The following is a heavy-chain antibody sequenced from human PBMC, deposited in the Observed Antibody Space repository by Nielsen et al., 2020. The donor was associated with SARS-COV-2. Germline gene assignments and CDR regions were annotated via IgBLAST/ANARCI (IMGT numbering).Heavy chain of an antibody. Sequence: GEYLKLSCPASGFTFRDYYLSWNRQAPGKGLEWVATIKPDGSQQYYVDSVKGRFTISRDNAKNSLYLQVNSLRAEDTAVYFCARDLSWNFDYCGQGTLITVSS. J-gene: IGHJ4*02. V-gene: IGHV3-7*01. CDR1: GFTFRDYY. D-gene: IGHD6-13*01. CDR3: ARDLSWNFDY. CDR2: IKPDGSQQ.